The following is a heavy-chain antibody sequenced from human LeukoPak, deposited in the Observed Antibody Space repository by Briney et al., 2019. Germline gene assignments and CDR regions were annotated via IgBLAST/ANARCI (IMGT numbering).Heavy chain of an antibody. CDR1: GFTFSSYW. D-gene: IGHD3-22*01. J-gene: IGHJ3*02. CDR3: AKYYDSSGYYGDAFDI. V-gene: IGHV3-74*01. CDR2: INSDGSRT. Sequence: GGSLRLSCAASGFTFSSYWMHWVRQPPGKGLVWVSRINSDGSRTSYADSVKGRFTISTDNAKNTLYLQMNSLRAEDTAVYYCAKYYDSSGYYGDAFDIWGQGTMVTVSS.